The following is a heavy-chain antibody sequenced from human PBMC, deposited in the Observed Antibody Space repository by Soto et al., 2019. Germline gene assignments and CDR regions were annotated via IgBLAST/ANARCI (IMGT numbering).Heavy chain of an antibody. CDR1: GGSISSYY. Sequence: PSETLSLTCTVSGGSISSYYWSWIRQPPGKGLEWIGYIYYSGSTNYNPSLKSRVTISVDTSKNQFSLKLSSVTAADTAVYYCARVPYPPRPNWFDPWGQGTLVTVSS. J-gene: IGHJ5*02. V-gene: IGHV4-59*01. CDR2: IYYSGST. CDR3: ARVPYPPRPNWFDP.